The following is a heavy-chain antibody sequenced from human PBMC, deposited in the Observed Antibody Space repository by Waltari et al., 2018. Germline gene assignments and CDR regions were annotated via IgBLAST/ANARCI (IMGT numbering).Heavy chain of an antibody. CDR2: FDPEDGET. CDR3: ATGSWGEAFRDY. V-gene: IGHV1-24*01. D-gene: IGHD3-16*01. CDR1: GYTLTALS. Sequence: QVQLVQSGAEVKKPGASVKVSCKVSGYTLTALSMHWVRKAPGKGLEWMGGFDPEDGETIYAQKFQGRVTMTEDTSTDTAYMELSSLRSEDTAVYYCATGSWGEAFRDYWGQGTLVTVSS. J-gene: IGHJ4*02.